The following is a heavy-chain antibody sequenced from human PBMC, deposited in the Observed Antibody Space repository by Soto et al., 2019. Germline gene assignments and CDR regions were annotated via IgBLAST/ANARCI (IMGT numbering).Heavy chain of an antibody. V-gene: IGHV1-2*04. J-gene: IGHJ6*02. CDR1: GYTFTGYY. D-gene: IGHD6-13*01. Sequence: ASVKVSCKASGYTFTGYYMHWVRQAPGQGLEWMGWINPNSGGTNYAQKFQGWVTVTRDTSISTAYMELSRLRSDDTAVYYCARDERIAAAWRYYYYGMDVWGQGTTVTVSS. CDR3: ARDERIAAAWRYYYYGMDV. CDR2: INPNSGGT.